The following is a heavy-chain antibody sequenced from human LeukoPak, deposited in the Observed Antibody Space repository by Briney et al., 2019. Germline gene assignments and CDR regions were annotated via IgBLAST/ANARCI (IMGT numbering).Heavy chain of an antibody. CDR2: ISGSGNYI. CDR3: ARSRTSSPYDKNLNF. D-gene: IGHD1-14*01. J-gene: IGHJ4*02. CDR1: GFTFNSYT. V-gene: IGHV3-21*01. Sequence: PGGFLRLSCTASGFTFNSYTISWVREAPGKGLEWVSSISGSGNYIYLAASVKGRFTISRDDAQNSVYLQMNSLKDEDTAVYYCARSRTSSPYDKNLNFWGQGTLVIVSS.